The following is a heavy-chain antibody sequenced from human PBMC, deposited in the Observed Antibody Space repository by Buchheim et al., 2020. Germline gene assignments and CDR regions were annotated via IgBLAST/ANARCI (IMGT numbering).Heavy chain of an antibody. Sequence: QVQLVESGGGVVQPGRSLRLSCAASGFTFSSYAMHWVRQAPGKGLEWVAVISYDGSNKYYADSVKGRFTISRDNSKNTLYLQMNSLRAEDTAVYYCARDRGRRAPRAIDAFDIWGQGT. J-gene: IGHJ3*02. CDR1: GFTFSSYA. V-gene: IGHV3-30-3*01. D-gene: IGHD3-10*01. CDR3: ARDRGRRAPRAIDAFDI. CDR2: ISYDGSNK.